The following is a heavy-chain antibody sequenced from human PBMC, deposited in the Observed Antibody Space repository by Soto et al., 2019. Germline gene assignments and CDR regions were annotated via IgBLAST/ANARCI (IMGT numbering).Heavy chain of an antibody. Sequence: QVQLVESGGGVVQPGRSMRLSCAASGFTFSSYGMHWVRQAPGKGLEWVAVIWYDGSNKYYADSVKGRFTISRDNSKNTLYLQMNSLRAEDTAVYYCAIDLLDAVRDYGMDVWCQGTTVTVSS. CDR2: IWYDGSNK. CDR3: AIDLLDAVRDYGMDV. D-gene: IGHD4-4*01. V-gene: IGHV3-33*01. CDR1: GFTFSSYG. J-gene: IGHJ6*02.